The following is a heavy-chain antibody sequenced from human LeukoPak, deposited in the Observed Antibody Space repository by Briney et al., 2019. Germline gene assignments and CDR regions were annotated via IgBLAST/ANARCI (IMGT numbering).Heavy chain of an antibody. CDR2: ISYDGRNI. CDR1: GFTFSSYG. Sequence: GGSLRLSCAASGFTFSSYGMHWVRQAPGKGLEWVTVISYDGRNIYYADSVKGRFTISRDNSKNTLYLQMNSLRAEDTAVYYCAKAFGYCSGGSYYYYYYGMDVWGKGTTVTVSS. CDR3: AKAFGYCSGGSYYYYYYGMDV. D-gene: IGHD2-15*01. V-gene: IGHV3-30*18. J-gene: IGHJ6*04.